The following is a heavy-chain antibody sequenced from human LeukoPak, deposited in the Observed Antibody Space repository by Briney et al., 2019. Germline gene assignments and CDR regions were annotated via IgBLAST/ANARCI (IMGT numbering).Heavy chain of an antibody. J-gene: IGHJ2*01. CDR3: ARVYYDFWSGYYTLLSTHWYFDL. CDR1: GFTFSSYS. Sequence: GSLRLSCAASGFTFSSYSMNWVRQAPGKGLEWVSSISSSSSYIYYADSVKGRFTISRDNAKNSLYLQMNSLRAEDTAVYYCARVYYDFWSGYYTLLSTHWYFDLWGRGTLVTVSS. CDR2: ISSSSSYI. V-gene: IGHV3-21*01. D-gene: IGHD3-3*01.